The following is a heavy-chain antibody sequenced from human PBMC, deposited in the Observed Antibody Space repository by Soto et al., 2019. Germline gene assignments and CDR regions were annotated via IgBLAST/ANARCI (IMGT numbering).Heavy chain of an antibody. CDR2: ISAHNGNT. V-gene: IGHV1-18*01. D-gene: IGHD1-1*01. CDR1: GYTFTSYG. CDR3: ARGRYGDY. J-gene: IGHJ4*02. Sequence: QVQLVQSGAEVKTPVASVKVSCKGSGYTFTSYGITWVRQAPGQGLEWMGWISAHNGNTDYAQKLQGRDTVTRDTSTSTAYMELRSLRSDDTAVYYCARGRYGDYGGQGALVTVSS.